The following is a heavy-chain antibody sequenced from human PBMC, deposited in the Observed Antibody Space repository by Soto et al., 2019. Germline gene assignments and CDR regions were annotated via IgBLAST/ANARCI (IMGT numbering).Heavy chain of an antibody. V-gene: IGHV1-2*02. CDR2: INPNNGDT. Sequence: QVQLVQSGAEVKKPGASVKVSCKASGYTFTGYYIHWVRQAPGQGLEWMGWINPNNGDTNYARKLQGRDSMTRETPTSTAYMEMSSLTFDDTAVYYCARHSGYDYVFDYWGQGTLVTVSS. D-gene: IGHD5-12*01. CDR3: ARHSGYDYVFDY. CDR1: GYTFTGYY. J-gene: IGHJ4*02.